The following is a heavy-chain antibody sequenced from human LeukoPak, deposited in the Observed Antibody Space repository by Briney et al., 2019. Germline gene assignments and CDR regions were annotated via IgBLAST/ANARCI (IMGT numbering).Heavy chain of an antibody. D-gene: IGHD6-19*01. CDR3: ARGYSSGWYAFDL. CDR2: IYYSGST. V-gene: IGHV4-59*01. Sequence: SETLSLTCTVSGGSISSYYWSWIRQTPGKGLEWIGYIYYSGSTSYNPSLKSRVPISVDTSKTQFSLKLPSVTPAATAVYYCARGYSSGWYAFDLWGQGTMVTVSS. J-gene: IGHJ3*01. CDR1: GGSISSYY.